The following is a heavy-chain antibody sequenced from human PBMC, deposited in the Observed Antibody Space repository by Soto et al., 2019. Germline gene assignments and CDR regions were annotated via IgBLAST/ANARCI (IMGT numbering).Heavy chain of an antibody. V-gene: IGHV3-23*01. J-gene: IGHJ4*02. CDR1: GITCSSFD. Sequence: EVQLLESGGGLVQPGGSLRLCCAASGITCSSFDMSWVRQAPGKGLEWVSAIDTSGGGTYYGDCVKGRFTISRDNSKNTLYLQMNILRAEDTAVYYAVKSSRTLGDSWGQGTLVTVSS. CDR2: IDTSGGGT. D-gene: IGHD6-13*01. CDR3: VKSSRTLGDS.